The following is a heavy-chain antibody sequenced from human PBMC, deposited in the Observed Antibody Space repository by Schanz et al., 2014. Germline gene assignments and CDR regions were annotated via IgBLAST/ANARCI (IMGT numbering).Heavy chain of an antibody. Sequence: VQLVEPGGGAAQPGRSLRLSCSASGFTFTNYDMSWVRQAPGKGLQYVSTISSNGGSLNYADSVKGRFTISRDNSKNTLYLQMRSLRLEDTAVYYCVKVKTAGGYNWFDPWGQGTLVTVSA. CDR2: ISSNGGSL. V-gene: IGHV3-64D*06. J-gene: IGHJ5*02. D-gene: IGHD6-13*01. CDR3: VKVKTAGGYNWFDP. CDR1: GFTFTNYD.